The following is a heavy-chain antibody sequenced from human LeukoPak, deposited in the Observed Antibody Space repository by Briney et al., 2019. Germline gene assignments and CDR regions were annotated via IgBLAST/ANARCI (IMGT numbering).Heavy chain of an antibody. CDR2: IRYDGSNE. CDR1: GFSFSGYG. CDR3: ARVGGSYSYYYYYYMDV. V-gene: IGHV3-30*02. D-gene: IGHD1-26*01. J-gene: IGHJ6*03. Sequence: GGSLRLSCAASGFSFSGYGMHWVRQAPGKGLEWVAFIRYDGSNEYYADSVKGRFTISRDKSKNTLSLQMNSLRAEDTAVYYCARVGGSYSYYYYYYMDVWGKGTTVTVSS.